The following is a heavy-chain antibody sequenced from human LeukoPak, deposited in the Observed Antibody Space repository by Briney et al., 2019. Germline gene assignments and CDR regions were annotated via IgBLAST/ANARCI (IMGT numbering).Heavy chain of an antibody. CDR2: ISAYNGNT. CDR3: ARDRAATYWYFDL. CDR1: GYTFTSYG. J-gene: IGHJ2*01. D-gene: IGHD2-15*01. Sequence: ASVKVSCKASGYTFTSYGISWVGQAPGQGLEWMGWISAYNGNTNYAQKLQGRVTMTTDTSTSTAYMELRSLRSDDTAVYFCARDRAATYWYFDLWGRGTLVTVSS. V-gene: IGHV1-18*01.